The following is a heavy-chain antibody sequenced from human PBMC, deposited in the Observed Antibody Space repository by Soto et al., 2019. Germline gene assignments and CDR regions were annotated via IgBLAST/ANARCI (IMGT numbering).Heavy chain of an antibody. V-gene: IGHV4-61*08. CDR2: ISFTGDT. CDR1: GDSVSGGGYY. J-gene: IGHJ4*02. D-gene: IGHD3-22*01. CDR3: SRGSHYYHSMI. Sequence: QVQLQESGPGLVKPSETLSLICTVSGDSVSGGGYYWTWIRQPPGKGLEWIGYISFTGDTTYNPSLRSRVTIAMHTSKNQFSLKLTSATAADTALYYCSRGSHYYHSMIWGPGTLVTVSS.